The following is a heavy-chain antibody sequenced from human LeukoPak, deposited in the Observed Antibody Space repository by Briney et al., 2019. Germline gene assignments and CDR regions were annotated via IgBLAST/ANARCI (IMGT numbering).Heavy chain of an antibody. V-gene: IGHV3-23*01. CDR2: ISGSGGST. Sequence: PGGSLRLSCAASGFTFSSYAMSWVRQAPGKGLEWVSAISGSGGSTYYADSVKGRFTISRDNSKNTLYLQMNSLRAEDTAVYYCAKDGALSSIAVGALAEYFQHWGQGTLVTVYS. CDR3: AKDGALSSIAVGALAEYFQH. CDR1: GFTFSSYA. D-gene: IGHD6-6*01. J-gene: IGHJ1*01.